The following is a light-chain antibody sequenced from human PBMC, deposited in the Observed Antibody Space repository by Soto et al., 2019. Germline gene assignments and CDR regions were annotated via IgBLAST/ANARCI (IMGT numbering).Light chain of an antibody. CDR3: QQYNNWNRT. CDR2: GTS. Sequence: EIVMTQSPATLSLSPGERATLSCRASQSVNSNLAWYQQKGGQAPRLLIYGTSTRATGIPARFSGSGSGTDFTLTISSLQFEDFAVYYCQQYNNWNRTFGQGTKVDIK. J-gene: IGKJ1*01. V-gene: IGKV3-15*01. CDR1: QSVNSN.